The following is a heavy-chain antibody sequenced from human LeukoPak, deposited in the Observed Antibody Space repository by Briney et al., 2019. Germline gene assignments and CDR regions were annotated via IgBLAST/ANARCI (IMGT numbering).Heavy chain of an antibody. CDR1: GYTFTIYY. V-gene: IGHV1-46*01. D-gene: IGHD3-3*01. J-gene: IGHJ3*02. CDR2: INPSGGST. CDR3: ARRMEWSSLGAFDI. Sequence: ASVRVSFKASGYTFTIYYMNWVRQAPGQGREWMGIINPSGGSTSYAQKFQGRVTMTRDTSTSTVYMELSSLRSEDTAVYYCARRMEWSSLGAFDIWGQGTMVTVSS.